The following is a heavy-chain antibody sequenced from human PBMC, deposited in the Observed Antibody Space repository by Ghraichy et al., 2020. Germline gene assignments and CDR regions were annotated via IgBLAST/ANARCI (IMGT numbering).Heavy chain of an antibody. CDR3: ARDQGGVVVTGTPLDY. V-gene: IGHV3-30*03. CDR2: ISYDGSNK. Sequence: GGSLRLSCAVSGFTFSTYGMHWVRQAPGKGLEWVAVISYDGSNKYYADSVKGRFTISRDNSKNTVYLQMNSLRSEDTAVYYCARDQGGVVVTGTPLDYWGQGTQVTVSS. J-gene: IGHJ4*02. CDR1: GFTFSTYG. D-gene: IGHD2-21*02.